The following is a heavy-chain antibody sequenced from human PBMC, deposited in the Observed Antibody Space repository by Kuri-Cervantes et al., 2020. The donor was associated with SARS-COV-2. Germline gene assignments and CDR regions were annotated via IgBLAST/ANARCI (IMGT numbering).Heavy chain of an antibody. CDR2: ISSSSSTI. D-gene: IGHD3-16*01. Sequence: ETLSLTCAASGFTFSSYSMNWVRQAPGKGLEWVSYISSSSSTIYYADSVKGRFTISRDNAKNSLFLQMNSLRAEDTAVYYCARDNPLYYWGQGTLVTVSS. V-gene: IGHV3-48*04. CDR3: ARDNPLYY. CDR1: GFTFSSYS. J-gene: IGHJ4*02.